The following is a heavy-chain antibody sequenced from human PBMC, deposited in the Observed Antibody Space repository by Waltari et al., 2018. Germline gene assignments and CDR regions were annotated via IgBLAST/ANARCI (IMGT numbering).Heavy chain of an antibody. D-gene: IGHD3-22*01. CDR2: ISPSRSTI. CDR1: GLHFRGYG. V-gene: IGHV3-48*04. J-gene: IGHJ4*02. Sequence: EVQLVESGGVLVQPGGSRRLYCSSCGLHFRGYGMNWVRQAPGKGLEWVSYISPSRSTITYADSMKGRFTISRDNAKNSLYLQMNSLRADDTAVYYCVREYDSGGAGYWGQGTLVTVSS. CDR3: VREYDSGGAGY.